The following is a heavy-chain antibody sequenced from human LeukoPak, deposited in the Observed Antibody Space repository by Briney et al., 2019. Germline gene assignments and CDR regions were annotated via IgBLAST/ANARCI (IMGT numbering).Heavy chain of an antibody. V-gene: IGHV3-66*01. D-gene: IGHD5-18*01. Sequence: GGSLRLSCAASGFTVSSNHMSWVRQAPGKGLEWVSVIYSGGSTYYADSVKGRFTLSRDNSKNTLYLQMNSLRAEDTAVYYCARDSGYSYADDYWGQGTLVTVSS. J-gene: IGHJ4*02. CDR2: IYSGGST. CDR3: ARDSGYSYADDY. CDR1: GFTVSSNH.